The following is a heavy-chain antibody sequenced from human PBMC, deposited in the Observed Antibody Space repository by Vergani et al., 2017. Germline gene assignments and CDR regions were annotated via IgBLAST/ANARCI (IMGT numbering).Heavy chain of an antibody. Sequence: QVQLVESGGGVVQPGRSLRLSCAASGFTFSSYGMHWVRQAPGKGLEWVAVIWYDGSNKYYADSVKGRVTIPRDNSKNTLYLQMNRLIADDTAVYYCARDQGYFDYFDYWGQGTLVTVSS. CDR3: ARDQGYFDYFDY. D-gene: IGHD3-9*01. V-gene: IGHV3-33*01. CDR1: GFTFSSYG. CDR2: IWYDGSNK. J-gene: IGHJ4*02.